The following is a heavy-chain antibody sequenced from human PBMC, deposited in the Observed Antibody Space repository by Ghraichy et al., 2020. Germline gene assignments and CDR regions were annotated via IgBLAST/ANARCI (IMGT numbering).Heavy chain of an antibody. J-gene: IGHJ6*02. CDR3: ARRDSSNYPNYKYYGMDV. V-gene: IGHV5-51*01. CDR1: GYYFQSYW. CDR2: IFPGYSDA. D-gene: IGHD3-22*01. Sequence: GESLNISCQASGYYFQSYWIAWLRHMPGKGLQLVGIIFPGYSDAKYSPSFQGQVTLSVDNSITTAYLQWSSLRTSDTGVYFCARRDSSNYPNYKYYGMDVWGQGTTVTVSS.